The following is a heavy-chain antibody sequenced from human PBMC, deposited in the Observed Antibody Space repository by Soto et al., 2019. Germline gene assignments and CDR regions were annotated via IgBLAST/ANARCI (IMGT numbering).Heavy chain of an antibody. Sequence: GPGVKKPGASVKVSCKASGYTFNTYGITWVRQAPGQGLEWMAWINAYNGNRIYAQNFQGRVTVTTDTSTSAAYMELRSLTSDDTSVDFCARDRDRVDDIWGLGTMVTVSS. D-gene: IGHD5-12*01. CDR2: INAYNGNR. V-gene: IGHV1-18*01. J-gene: IGHJ3*02. CDR3: ARDRDRVDDI. CDR1: GYTFNTYG.